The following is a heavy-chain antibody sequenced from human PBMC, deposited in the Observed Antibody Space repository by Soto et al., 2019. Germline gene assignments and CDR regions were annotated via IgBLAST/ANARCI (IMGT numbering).Heavy chain of an antibody. V-gene: IGHV4-59*01. CDR1: GGSISSYN. CDR3: ARAGYCSSTSCYTTKYNWFDP. J-gene: IGHJ5*02. CDR2: IYYSGST. Sequence: QVQLQESGPGLVKPSETLSLTCTVSGGSISSYNWSWIRQPPGKGLEWIGYIYYSGSTNYNPSLKSRVTISVDTSKNQFSLKLSSVTAADTAVYYCARAGYCSSTSCYTTKYNWFDPWGQGTLVTVSS. D-gene: IGHD2-2*02.